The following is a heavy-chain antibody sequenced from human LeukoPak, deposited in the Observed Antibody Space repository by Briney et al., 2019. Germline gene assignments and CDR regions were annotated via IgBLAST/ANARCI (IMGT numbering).Heavy chain of an antibody. CDR1: GGSFSGYY. Sequence: SETLSLTCAVYGGSFSGYYWSWIRQPPGKGLEWIGEINHSGSTNYNPSLKSRVTISVDTSKNQFSLKLSSVTAADTAVYYCATGRKVSPFDYWGQGTLVTVSS. J-gene: IGHJ4*02. CDR3: ATGRKVSPFDY. D-gene: IGHD1-26*01. V-gene: IGHV4-34*01. CDR2: INHSGST.